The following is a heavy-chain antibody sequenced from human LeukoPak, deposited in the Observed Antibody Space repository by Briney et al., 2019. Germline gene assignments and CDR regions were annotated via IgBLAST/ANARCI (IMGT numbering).Heavy chain of an antibody. CDR1: GYTFTSYY. CDR2: INPSGGST. Sequence: GASVKVSCKASGYTFTSYYIHWVRQAPGQALEWMGVINPSGGSTSYAVKFQGRVSMTRDMSTSAVYMELSSLRSEDTAVYYCARGLVPVWFGELFTYHYYYMDVWGKGTTVTISS. J-gene: IGHJ6*03. CDR3: ARGLVPVWFGELFTYHYYYMDV. V-gene: IGHV1-46*01. D-gene: IGHD3-10*01.